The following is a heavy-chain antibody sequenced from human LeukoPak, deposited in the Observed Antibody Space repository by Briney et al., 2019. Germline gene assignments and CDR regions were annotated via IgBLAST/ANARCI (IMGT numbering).Heavy chain of an antibody. CDR1: GFTLSSYA. CDR3: ARVFLFGREVSSSQHLDY. J-gene: IGHJ4*02. CDR2: ISYDGSNK. V-gene: IGHV3-30-3*01. Sequence: PGGSLRLSCAASGFTLSSYAMHWVRQAPGKGLEWVAVISYDGSNKYYADSVKGRFTISRDNSKNTLYLQMNSLRAEDTAVYYCARVFLFGREVSSSQHLDYWGQGTLVTVSS. D-gene: IGHD6-13*01.